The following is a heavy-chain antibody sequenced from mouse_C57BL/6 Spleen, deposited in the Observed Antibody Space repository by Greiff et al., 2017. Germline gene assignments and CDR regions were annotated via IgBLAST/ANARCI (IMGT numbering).Heavy chain of an antibody. CDR2: ISSGSSTI. Sequence: EVQVVESGGGLVKPGGSLKLSCAASGFTFSDYGMHWVRQAPEKGLEWVAYISSGSSTIYYADTVKGRFTISRDNAKNTLFLQMTSLRSEDTAMYYCATLVDYGSSYGRGDAMDYWGQGTSVTVSS. CDR1: GFTFSDYG. J-gene: IGHJ4*01. CDR3: ATLVDYGSSYGRGDAMDY. V-gene: IGHV5-17*01. D-gene: IGHD1-1*01.